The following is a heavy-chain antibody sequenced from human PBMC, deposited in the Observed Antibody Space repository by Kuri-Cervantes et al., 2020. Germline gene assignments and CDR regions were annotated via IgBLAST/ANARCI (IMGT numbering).Heavy chain of an antibody. D-gene: IGHD3-9*01. CDR2: IYWDDDK. Sequence: SGPTLVKPTQTLTLTCTFSWFSLSTSGVGVGWIRQPPGKALEWLALIYWDDDKRYSPSLKSRLTITKDTSKNQVVLTMTNMDPVDTATYYCAHSRYFELGRYYYYGMDVWGQGTTVTVSS. CDR1: WFSLSTSGVG. CDR3: AHSRYFELGRYYYYGMDV. V-gene: IGHV2-5*02. J-gene: IGHJ6*02.